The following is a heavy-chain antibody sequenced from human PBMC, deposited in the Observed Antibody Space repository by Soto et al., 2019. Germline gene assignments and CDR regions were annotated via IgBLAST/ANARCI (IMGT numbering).Heavy chain of an antibody. CDR3: ARHLVDGSGIDYFDP. CDR1: GGSISSSSYY. Sequence: SETLSLTCTVSGGSISSSSYYWGWIRQPPGKGLEWIGSIYYSGSTYYNPSLKSRVTISVDTSKNQFSLKLSSVTAADTAVYYCARHLVDGSGIDYFDPWGQGTLVTVSS. CDR2: IYYSGST. V-gene: IGHV4-39*01. D-gene: IGHD3-10*01. J-gene: IGHJ4*02.